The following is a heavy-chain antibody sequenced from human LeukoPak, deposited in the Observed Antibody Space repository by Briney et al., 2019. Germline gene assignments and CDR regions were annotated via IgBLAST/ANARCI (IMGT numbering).Heavy chain of an antibody. CDR2: IYYSGST. CDR3: ARDLGPGAARLAFDY. J-gene: IGHJ4*02. V-gene: IGHV4-59*01. D-gene: IGHD6-6*01. Sequence: PSETLSLTCTVSGGSISSYYWSWIRQPPGKGLEWIGYIYYSGSTNYNPSLKSRVTISVDTSKNQFSLKLSSVTAADTAVYYCARDLGPGAARLAFDYWGQGTLVTVSS. CDR1: GGSISSYY.